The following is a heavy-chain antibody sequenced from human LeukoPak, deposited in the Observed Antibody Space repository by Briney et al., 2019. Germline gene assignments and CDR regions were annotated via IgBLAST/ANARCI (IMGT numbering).Heavy chain of an antibody. V-gene: IGHV3-48*03. D-gene: IGHD3-16*02. J-gene: IGHJ4*02. CDR2: ISSSGSTI. Sequence: GGSLRLSCAASGFTFSSYEMNWVRQAPGKGLEWVSYISSSGSTIYYADSVKGRFTISRDNAKNSLYLQMNSLRAEDTAVYYCARDSEYYDYVWGSYRYRFDYWGQGTVVTVSS. CDR1: GFTFSSYE. CDR3: ARDSEYYDYVWGSYRYRFDY.